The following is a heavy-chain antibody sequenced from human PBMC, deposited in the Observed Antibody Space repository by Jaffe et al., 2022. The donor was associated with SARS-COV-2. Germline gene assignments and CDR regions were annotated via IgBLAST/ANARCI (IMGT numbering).Heavy chain of an antibody. CDR3: ARNWNGVDY. Sequence: QVQLVQSGAEVKKPGASVKVSCKASGYTFTASSMHWVRQAPGQGPEWMGWIKTSSGETSCAQKFQGRVTLTRDTSITTAFMELNGLKSDDTAVYYCARNWNGVDYWGQGALVTVSS. CDR2: IKTSSGET. V-gene: IGHV1-2*02. J-gene: IGHJ4*02. D-gene: IGHD1-1*01. CDR1: GYTFTASS.